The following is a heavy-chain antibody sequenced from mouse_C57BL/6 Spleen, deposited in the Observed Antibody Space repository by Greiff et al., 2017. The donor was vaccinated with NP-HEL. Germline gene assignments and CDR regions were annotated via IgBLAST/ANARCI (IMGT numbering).Heavy chain of an antibody. CDR2: ISYDGSN. V-gene: IGHV3-6*01. CDR3: AIYDWFAY. Sequence: DVQLQESGPGLVKPSQSLSLTCSATGYSITSGYYWYWIRQFPGNKLEWMGYISYDGSNNYNPSLKNRITITRDTSKNQFFLKVNSVTTEDTATYDCAIYDWFAYWGQGTLVTVSA. J-gene: IGHJ3*01. D-gene: IGHD2-12*01. CDR1: GYSITSGYY.